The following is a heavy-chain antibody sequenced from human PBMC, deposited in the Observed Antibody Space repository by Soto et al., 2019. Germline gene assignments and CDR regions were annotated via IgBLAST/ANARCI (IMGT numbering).Heavy chain of an antibody. CDR1: GGSISSYY. J-gene: IGHJ5*02. Sequence: QMQLQESGPGLVKPSETLSLTCTVSGGSISSYYWSWIRQPPGKGLEWIGYIYYSGSTNYNPSLKSRVTISVDTSKNQFSLKLSSVTAADTAVYYCARRQYMTTVTTGIGWFDPWGQGTLVTVSS. CDR2: IYYSGST. CDR3: ARRQYMTTVTTGIGWFDP. D-gene: IGHD4-17*01. V-gene: IGHV4-59*08.